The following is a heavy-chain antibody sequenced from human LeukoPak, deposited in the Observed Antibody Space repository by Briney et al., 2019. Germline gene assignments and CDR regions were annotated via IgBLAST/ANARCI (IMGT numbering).Heavy chain of an antibody. CDR1: GFTFSNYA. CDR2: ISGTSDST. J-gene: IGHJ4*02. CDR3: AKHLWRDLVSFGEGYYFGY. Sequence: GGSLRLSSAASGFTFSNYAMSWVRQAPGKGLECVSIISGTSDSTYYADSVKGRFTISRDNSKNTLYLQMNSLRVDDTAVYYCAKHLWRDLVSFGEGYYFGYWGQGTLVTVSS. V-gene: IGHV3-23*01. D-gene: IGHD3-10*01.